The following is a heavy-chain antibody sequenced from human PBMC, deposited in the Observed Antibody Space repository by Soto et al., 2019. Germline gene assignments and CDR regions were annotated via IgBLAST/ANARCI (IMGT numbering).Heavy chain of an antibody. CDR1: GGSLSNYG. CDR2: IIAVFGTA. CDR3: ARGDATKIVVTTYYAMDV. J-gene: IGHJ6*02. Sequence: QVQLVQSGAEVKKPGSSVKVSCKASGGSLSNYGISWVRQAPGQGLEWMGGIIAVFGTANYAQKFQGRVTSTADESTRIVYMDVTSLRSEDTAVYYCARGDATKIVVTTYYAMDVWGQGTTVTVSS. D-gene: IGHD3-9*01. V-gene: IGHV1-69*12.